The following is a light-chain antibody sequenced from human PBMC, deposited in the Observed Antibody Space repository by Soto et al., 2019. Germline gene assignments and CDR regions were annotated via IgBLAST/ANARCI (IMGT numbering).Light chain of an antibody. CDR2: EVS. Sequence: QSVLTQPASVSGSPGQSITISCTGTSSDVGAYNYVSWFQQHPGKAPTLMISEVSNRPSGVSNRFSGSKSGNAASLTISGLQADDEADYFCSSFTTDWTHVFGTGTKVTVL. CDR1: SSDVGAYNY. V-gene: IGLV2-14*01. J-gene: IGLJ1*01. CDR3: SSFTTDWTHV.